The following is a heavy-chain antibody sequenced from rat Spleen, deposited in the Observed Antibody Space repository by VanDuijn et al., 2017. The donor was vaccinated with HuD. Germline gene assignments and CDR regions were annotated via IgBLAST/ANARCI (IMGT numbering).Heavy chain of an antibody. Sequence: QVQLQQSGVEVAKPGSSVKISCKASGYTFSSYDISWIKQTTGQGLEYIGYINTGSGGTSYHEKFKGKATLTVDKSSSTAFMQLSSLTPEDTAVYYCARYYSSYTPFAYWGQGTLVTVSS. D-gene: IGHD1-2*01. V-gene: IGHV1-57*01. CDR3: ARYYSSYTPFAY. J-gene: IGHJ3*01. CDR1: GYTFSSYD. CDR2: INTGSGGT.